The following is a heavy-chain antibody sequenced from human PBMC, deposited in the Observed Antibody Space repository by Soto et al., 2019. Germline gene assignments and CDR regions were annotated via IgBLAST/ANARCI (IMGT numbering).Heavy chain of an antibody. V-gene: IGHV3-33*06. CDR3: AKDAVYKDGLWLMDQ. CDR1: GFTFSSYG. Sequence: GGSLRLSCAASGFTFSSYGMHWVRQAPGKGLEWVAVIWYDGSNKYYADSVKGRFTISKDNSKNILYLQMDSLRVDDTAVYFCAKDAVYKDGLWLMDQWGRGTQVTVSS. CDR2: IWYDGSNK. D-gene: IGHD2-21*01. J-gene: IGHJ4*02.